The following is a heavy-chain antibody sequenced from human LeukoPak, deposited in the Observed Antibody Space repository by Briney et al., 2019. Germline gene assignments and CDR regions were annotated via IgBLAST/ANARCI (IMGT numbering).Heavy chain of an antibody. D-gene: IGHD6-19*01. CDR1: GGSFSGYY. Sequence: RTSETLSLTCAVYGGSFSGYYWSWIRQPPGKGLEWIGEINHSGSTNYNPSLKSRVTISVDTSKNQFSLKLSSVTAADTAVYYCARIVGSGWYDYYYYYGMDVWGQGTTVIVSS. CDR3: ARIVGSGWYDYYYYYGMDV. CDR2: INHSGST. J-gene: IGHJ6*02. V-gene: IGHV4-34*01.